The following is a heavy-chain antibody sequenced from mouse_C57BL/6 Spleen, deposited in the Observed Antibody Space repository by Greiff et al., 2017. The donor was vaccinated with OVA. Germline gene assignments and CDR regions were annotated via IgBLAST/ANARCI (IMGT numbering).Heavy chain of an antibody. CDR2: INPYNGGT. D-gene: IGHD2-3*01. CDR1: GYTFTDYY. CDR3: ARGYYDY. V-gene: IGHV1-19*01. J-gene: IGHJ2*01. Sequence: VQLQQSGPVLVKPGASVKMSCKASGYTFTDYYMNWVKQSHGKSLEWIGDINPYNGGTSYNEKFKGKATLTVDKSSSTAYMELNSLTSEDSAVYYCARGYYDYWGQGTTLTVSS.